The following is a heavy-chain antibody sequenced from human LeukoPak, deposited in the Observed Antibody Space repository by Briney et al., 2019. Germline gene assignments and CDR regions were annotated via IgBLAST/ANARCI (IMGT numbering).Heavy chain of an antibody. Sequence: SETLSLTCAVYGGSFSGYYWSWIRQPPGKGLEWIGEINHSGSTNYNPSLKSRVTISVDTSKNQFSLKLSSVTAADTAVYYCATEPGSGSYSRYYYYYIDVWGKGTTVTVSS. V-gene: IGHV4-34*01. CDR2: INHSGST. CDR1: GGSFSGYY. J-gene: IGHJ6*03. D-gene: IGHD1-26*01. CDR3: ATEPGSGSYSRYYYYYIDV.